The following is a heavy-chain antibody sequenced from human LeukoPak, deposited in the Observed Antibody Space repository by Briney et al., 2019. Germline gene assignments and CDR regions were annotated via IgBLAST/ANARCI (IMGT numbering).Heavy chain of an antibody. CDR1: GGSISSYY. J-gene: IGHJ3*01. D-gene: IGHD4-17*01. Sequence: PSETLSLTCTVSGGSISSYYWSWIRQPAGKGLEWIGYIYYSRSANYSPSFKSRVTISVDMSKNQFSLRLSSVTAADTAVYYCARQRVRLRSNDAFDVWGQGTMVTVSS. V-gene: IGHV4-59*01. CDR3: ARQRVRLRSNDAFDV. CDR2: IYYSRSA.